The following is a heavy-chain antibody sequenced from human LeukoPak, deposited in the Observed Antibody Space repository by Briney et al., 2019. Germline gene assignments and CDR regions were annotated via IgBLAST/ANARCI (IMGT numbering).Heavy chain of an antibody. CDR3: ARALLWYGRYYGIDV. J-gene: IGHJ6*02. CDR1: GYTFTGYY. CDR2: INPNSGGT. Sequence: ASVKVSCKASGYTFTGYYMHWVRQAPGQGLEWMGWINPNSGGTNHAQKFQGRVTMTRDTSISTAYMEPGRLRSDDTAVYYCARALLWYGRYYGIDVWGQGTTVTVSS. D-gene: IGHD3-10*01. V-gene: IGHV1-2*02.